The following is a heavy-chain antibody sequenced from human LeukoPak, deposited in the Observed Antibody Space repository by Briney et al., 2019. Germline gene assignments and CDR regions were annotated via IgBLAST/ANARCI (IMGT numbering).Heavy chain of an antibody. CDR2: IYYSGST. J-gene: IGHJ4*02. D-gene: IGHD5-24*01. Sequence: SRTLSLTCIVSGGAVSSSSYYWGWIRPPPGKGLEWIGSIYYSGSTYYNPSLKSRVTISVDTSKNQFSLKLSSVTAADTAVYYCARTSRWLQFPWIDYWGQGTLVTVSS. V-gene: IGHV4-39*01. CDR1: GGAVSSSSYY. CDR3: ARTSRWLQFPWIDY.